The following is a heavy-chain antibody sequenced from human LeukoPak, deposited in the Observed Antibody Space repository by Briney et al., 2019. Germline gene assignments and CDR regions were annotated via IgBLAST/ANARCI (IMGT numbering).Heavy chain of an antibody. J-gene: IGHJ3*02. CDR1: GGSFSGYY. D-gene: IGHD3-10*01. CDR2: INHSGST. V-gene: IGHV4-34*01. Sequence: SETLSLTCAVYGGSFSGYYWSWIHQPPGKGLEWIGEINHSGSTNYNPSLKSRVTISVDTSKNQFSLKLSSVTAADTAVYYCARMLGFGAFDIWGQGTMVTVSS. CDR3: ARMLGFGAFDI.